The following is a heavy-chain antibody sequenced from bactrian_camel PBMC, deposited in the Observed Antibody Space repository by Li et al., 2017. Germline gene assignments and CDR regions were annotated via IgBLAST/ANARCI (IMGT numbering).Heavy chain of an antibody. Sequence: QLVESGGGLVQPGGSLRLSCAASGFTFSSYYMSWVRQAPGKGLEWVSIIRPDGITTYYRDSVRGRFTISRDNAENTVLLEMNSLKPEDTAMYYCVRDVYDYRTGSLYSAWITGAKEPRSPSP. J-gene: IGHJ7*01. CDR1: GFTFSSYY. CDR2: IRPDGITT. D-gene: IGHD4*01. V-gene: IGHV3S29*01.